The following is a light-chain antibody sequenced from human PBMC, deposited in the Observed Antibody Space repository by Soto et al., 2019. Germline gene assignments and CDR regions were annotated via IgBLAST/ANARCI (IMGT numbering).Light chain of an antibody. CDR3: QNYNGAPWT. J-gene: IGKJ1*01. Sequence: DIQMTQSPSSLSASVGDRVTITCRASQDLSNYLAWYQQKPGKVPKLLIYAASTLHSGVPSRFSGSGSGTDFTLTISGLQPEDVANYYCQNYNGAPWTFGQGTKVEIK. V-gene: IGKV1-27*01. CDR1: QDLSNY. CDR2: AAS.